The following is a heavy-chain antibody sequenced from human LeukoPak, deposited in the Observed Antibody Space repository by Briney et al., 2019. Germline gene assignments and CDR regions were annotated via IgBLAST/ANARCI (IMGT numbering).Heavy chain of an antibody. V-gene: IGHV3-9*01. D-gene: IGHD2-21*02. J-gene: IGHJ5*02. CDR2: ISWNSGSR. CDR3: ARDNCDSPQNWFDH. CDR1: GFTFNDYA. Sequence: GGSLRLSCAASGFTFNDYAMHWVWQAPGRGLEWVSGISWNSGSRHYAHSVKGGFTISRDNDKRYLYLQMNSLRAEDTALYYCARDNCDSPQNWFDHWGQGTLVTVSS.